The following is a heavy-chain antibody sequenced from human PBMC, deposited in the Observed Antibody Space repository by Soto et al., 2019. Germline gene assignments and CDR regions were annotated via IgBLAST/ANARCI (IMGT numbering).Heavy chain of an antibody. CDR3: ARANDYYDSSGPDY. J-gene: IGHJ4*02. D-gene: IGHD3-22*01. V-gene: IGHV3-48*02. CDR1: GFTFSSYS. CDR2: ISSSSSTI. Sequence: EVQLVESGGGLVQPGGSLRLSCAASGFTFSSYSMNWVRQAPGKGLEWVSYISSSSSTIYYADSVKGRFTISRDNGKNSLYLQMNSLRDEDTAVYYCARANDYYDSSGPDYWGQGTLVTVSS.